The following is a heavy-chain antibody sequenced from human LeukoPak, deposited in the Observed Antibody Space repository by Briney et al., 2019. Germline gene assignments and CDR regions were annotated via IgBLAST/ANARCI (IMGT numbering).Heavy chain of an antibody. Sequence: GASVKVSCKASGCTFTGYYMHWVRQAPGQGLEWMGWINPNSGGTNYAQKFQGRVTMTRDTSISTAYMELSRLRSDDTAVYYRARTLNRPLYSSSWGYFQHWGQGTLVTVSS. CDR1: GCTFTGYY. CDR3: ARTLNRPLYSSSWGYFQH. J-gene: IGHJ1*01. CDR2: INPNSGGT. D-gene: IGHD6-13*01. V-gene: IGHV1-2*02.